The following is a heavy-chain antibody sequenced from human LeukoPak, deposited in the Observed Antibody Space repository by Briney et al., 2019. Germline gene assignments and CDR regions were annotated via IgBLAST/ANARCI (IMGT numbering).Heavy chain of an antibody. D-gene: IGHD3-22*01. CDR1: GGSISSHY. CDR2: IYYSGST. J-gene: IGHJ6*02. Sequence: SETLSLTCTVSGGSISSHYWSWIRQPPGKGLEWIGYIYYSGSTNYNPSLKSRVTISVDTSKNQFSLKLSSVTAADTAVYYCARGFDSSGYYYGMDVWGQGTTVTVSS. CDR3: ARGFDSSGYYYGMDV. V-gene: IGHV4-59*11.